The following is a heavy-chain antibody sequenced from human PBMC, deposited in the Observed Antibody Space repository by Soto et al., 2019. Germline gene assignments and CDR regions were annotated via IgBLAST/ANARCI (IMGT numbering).Heavy chain of an antibody. CDR2: TSYDGNIK. CDR1: GFRFKSFV. Sequence: QVQLVESGGGVVQPGASLRLSCAASGFRFKSFVMHWVRQAPGKGLEWVAFTSYDGNIKDYGDSVKGRFTVSRDNSQNTLHLQMDFLRPEDTALYYCARWGTTGGFDLWGQGTLVSVSS. V-gene: IGHV3-30*19. CDR3: ARWGTTGGFDL. J-gene: IGHJ4*02. D-gene: IGHD3-16*01.